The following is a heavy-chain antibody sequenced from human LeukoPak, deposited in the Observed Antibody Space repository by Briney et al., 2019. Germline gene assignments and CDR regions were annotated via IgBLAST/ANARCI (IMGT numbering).Heavy chain of an antibody. CDR2: INPSGGTT. V-gene: IGHV1-46*01. Sequence: ASVKVSCKASGYISTSYYIHWVRQAPGQGLEWMGIINPSGGTTNYAQKFQGRVTMTRDTSTSTVYMELSSLRSEDTAVYYCARFAVHRRLAVNGQFGLDYWGQGTLVTVSS. CDR1: GYISTSYY. CDR3: ARFAVHRRLAVNGQFGLDY. J-gene: IGHJ4*02. D-gene: IGHD6-19*01.